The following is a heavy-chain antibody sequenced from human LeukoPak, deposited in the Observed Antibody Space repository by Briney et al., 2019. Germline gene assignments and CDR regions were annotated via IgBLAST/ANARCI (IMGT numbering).Heavy chain of an antibody. Sequence: SETLSLTCTVSGGSISSYYWSWIRQPPGKGLEWIGYIYYSGSTNYNPSLKSRVTISVDTSKNQFSLKLSSVTAADTAVYYCAKSIIPVIALNYFDYWGQGTLVTVSS. V-gene: IGHV4-59*01. CDR2: IYYSGST. CDR3: AKSIIPVIALNYFDY. J-gene: IGHJ4*02. CDR1: GGSISSYY. D-gene: IGHD3-22*01.